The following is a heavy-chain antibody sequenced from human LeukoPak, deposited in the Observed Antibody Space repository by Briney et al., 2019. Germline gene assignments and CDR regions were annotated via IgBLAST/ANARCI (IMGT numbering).Heavy chain of an antibody. Sequence: SETLSLTCTVSGGPISSSSYYWGWIRQPPGKGLEWIGSIYYSGSTNYNPSLKSRVTISVDTSKNQFSLKLSSVTAADTAVYYCARSEQLWLLGVYYYGMDVWGQGTTVTVSS. J-gene: IGHJ6*02. CDR3: ARSEQLWLLGVYYYGMDV. D-gene: IGHD5-18*01. V-gene: IGHV4-39*07. CDR1: GGPISSSSYY. CDR2: IYYSGST.